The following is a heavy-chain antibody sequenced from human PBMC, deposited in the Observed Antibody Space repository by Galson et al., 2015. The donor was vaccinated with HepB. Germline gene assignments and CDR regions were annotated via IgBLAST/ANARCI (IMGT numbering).Heavy chain of an antibody. D-gene: IGHD3-3*01. Sequence: SLRLSCAASGFTFDDYAMHWVRQAPGKGLEWVSGISWNSGSIGYADSVKGRFTISRDNAKNSLYLQMNSLRAEDTALYYCAKEGRYYDFWSGYSWGYYYYMDVWGKGTTVTVSS. CDR3: AKEGRYYDFWSGYSWGYYYYMDV. J-gene: IGHJ6*03. CDR1: GFTFDDYA. CDR2: ISWNSGSI. V-gene: IGHV3-9*01.